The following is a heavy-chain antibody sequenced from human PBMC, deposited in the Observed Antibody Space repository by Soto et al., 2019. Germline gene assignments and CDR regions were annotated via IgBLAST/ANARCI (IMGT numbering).Heavy chain of an antibody. D-gene: IGHD5-12*01. CDR2: VYYSGST. CDR3: AMAEYSGYDVHFAY. J-gene: IGHJ4*02. V-gene: IGHV4-39*01. Sequence: SETRSLTCTGSGGSVSSSSYYWGWVRQPPGKGLEWIGSVYYSGSTYYNPSLESRVTISVDTSKNQFSLKLSSVSAADTAVYYCAMAEYSGYDVHFAYRAQRTPVPVSS. CDR1: GGSVSSSSYY.